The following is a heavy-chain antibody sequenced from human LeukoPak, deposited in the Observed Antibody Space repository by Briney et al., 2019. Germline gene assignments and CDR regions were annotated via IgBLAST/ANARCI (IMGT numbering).Heavy chain of an antibody. Sequence: PGGSLRLSCAASGFTFSSYGMNWVRQAPGKGLEWVSSISSSSSYIYYADSVKGRFTISRDNAKNSLYLQMNSLRAEDTAVYYCARDHVAVAGCIDYWGQGTLVTVSS. CDR3: ARDHVAVAGCIDY. CDR1: GFTFSSYG. V-gene: IGHV3-21*01. J-gene: IGHJ4*02. D-gene: IGHD6-19*01. CDR2: ISSSSSYI.